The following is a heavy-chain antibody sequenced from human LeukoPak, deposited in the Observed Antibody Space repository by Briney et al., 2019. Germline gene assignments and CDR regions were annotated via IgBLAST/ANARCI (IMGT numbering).Heavy chain of an antibody. Sequence: GGSLRLSCAASGFTFSNYGVHWVRQAPGKGLEWVSFIRFDGSNKYYADSVEGRFTMSRDNAKNSLSLQMNSLRAEDTAVYYCARENRGIITRPIDNWGQGTLVTVSS. J-gene: IGHJ4*02. V-gene: IGHV3-30*02. CDR3: ARENRGIITRPIDN. CDR1: GFTFSNYG. CDR2: IRFDGSNK. D-gene: IGHD3-10*01.